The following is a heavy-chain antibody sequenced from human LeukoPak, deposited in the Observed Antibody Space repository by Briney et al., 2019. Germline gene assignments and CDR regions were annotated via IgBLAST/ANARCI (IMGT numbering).Heavy chain of an antibody. D-gene: IGHD1-26*01. CDR1: GGSISSYY. CDR2: ISYGGAT. CDR3: ARHGGTLDYFDY. Sequence: SETLSLTCTVSGGSISSYYWSWIRQPPGKGLEWIGYISYGGATSYNPSLKRRVTISVDSPKNRFSLRLSSLTAADTALYYCARHGGTLDYFDYWGLGSLVTVSS. J-gene: IGHJ4*02. V-gene: IGHV4-59*08.